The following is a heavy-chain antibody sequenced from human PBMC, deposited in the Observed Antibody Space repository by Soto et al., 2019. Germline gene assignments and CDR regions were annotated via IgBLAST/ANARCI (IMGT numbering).Heavy chain of an antibody. D-gene: IGHD3-10*02. CDR1: VFTVSDYY. Sequence: GGSMRHSSAASVFTVSDYYMSWIRQAPGKGLEWLSYSSNSGTYTRYADSVKGRFSISRDNAKNSLYLQINSLRGEDTATYYCARSRHKYNVLHYWGQGT. J-gene: IGHJ4*02. V-gene: IGHV3-11*06. CDR3: ARSRHKYNVLHY. CDR2: SSNSGTYT.